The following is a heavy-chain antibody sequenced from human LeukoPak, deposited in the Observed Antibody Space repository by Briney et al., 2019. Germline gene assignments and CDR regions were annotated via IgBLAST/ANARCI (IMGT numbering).Heavy chain of an antibody. CDR2: ISSSSSYI. CDR1: GFTFSSYW. Sequence: GGSLRLSCAAPGFTFSSYWMSWVRQAPGKGLEWVSSISSSSSYIYYADSVKGRFTISRDNAKNSLYLQMNSLRAEDTAVYYCARDYDDAFDIWGQGTMVTVSS. CDR3: ARDYDDAFDI. D-gene: IGHD5-12*01. V-gene: IGHV3-21*01. J-gene: IGHJ3*02.